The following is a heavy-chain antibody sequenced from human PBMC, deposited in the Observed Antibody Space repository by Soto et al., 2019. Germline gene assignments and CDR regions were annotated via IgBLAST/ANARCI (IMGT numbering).Heavy chain of an antibody. D-gene: IGHD2-15*01. CDR1: GYIFTNQW. Sequence: GESLKISCQGSGYIFTNQWITWVRQMPGKGLEWMGRIDPSDSYTNYSPSFQGHVTFSIDKSISTAYLRWTSLKPSDTAIYYCASGRWNLHFHYWGQGSLVTVSS. CDR2: IDPSDSYT. V-gene: IGHV5-10-1*01. CDR3: ASGRWNLHFHY. J-gene: IGHJ4*02.